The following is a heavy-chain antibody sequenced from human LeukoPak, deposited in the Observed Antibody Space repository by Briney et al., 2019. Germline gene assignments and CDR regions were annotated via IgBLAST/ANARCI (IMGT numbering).Heavy chain of an antibody. CDR2: ISGYNGNT. V-gene: IGHV1-18*01. D-gene: IGHD2-15*01. CDR1: GYTFTSYA. J-gene: IGHJ5*02. CDR3: ARDKRYCSGGSCLHNWFDP. Sequence: ASVKVPCKASGYTFTSYAISWVRQAPGQGLEWMGWISGYNGNTNYAQKLQGRVTMTTDTSTSTAYMELRSLRSDDTAVYYCARDKRYCSGGSCLHNWFDPWGQGTLVTVSS.